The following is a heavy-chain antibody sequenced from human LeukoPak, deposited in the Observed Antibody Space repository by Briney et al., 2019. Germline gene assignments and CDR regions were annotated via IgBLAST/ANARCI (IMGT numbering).Heavy chain of an antibody. CDR1: GFTISSYG. CDR2: IRYDGSNK. V-gene: IGHV3-30*02. CDR3: AKDLPYYDSSGYYPPD. Sequence: GGSLRLSCAASGFTISSYGMHWVRQAPGKGLEWVAFIRYDGSNKYYADSVKGRFTISRDNSKNTLYLQMNSLRAEDTAAYYCAKDLPYYDSSGYYPPDWGQGTLVTVSS. D-gene: IGHD3-22*01. J-gene: IGHJ4*02.